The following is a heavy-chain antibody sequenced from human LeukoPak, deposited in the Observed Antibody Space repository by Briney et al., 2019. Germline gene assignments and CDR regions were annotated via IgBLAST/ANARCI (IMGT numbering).Heavy chain of an antibody. V-gene: IGHV1-69*04. CDR3: ARAGTYYYDSSGSSNFQH. J-gene: IGHJ1*01. CDR1: GGTFSSYA. Sequence: ASVKVSCKASGGTFSSYAISWVRQAPGQGLEWMGRIIPILGIANYAQKFQGRVTITADKSTSTAYMELSSLRSEDTAVYYCARAGTYYYDSSGSSNFQHWGRGTLVTVSS. CDR2: IIPILGIA. D-gene: IGHD3-22*01.